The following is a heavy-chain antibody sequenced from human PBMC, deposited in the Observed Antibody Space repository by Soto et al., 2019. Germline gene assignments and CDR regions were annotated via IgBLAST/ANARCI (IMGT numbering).Heavy chain of an antibody. CDR1: GGSISSYY. CDR3: ARGVAPDY. D-gene: IGHD5-12*01. V-gene: IGHV4-59*01. CDR2: IYYSGST. J-gene: IGHJ4*02. Sequence: PSETLSLTCTVSGGSISSYYWSWIRQPPGKGLEWIGYIYYSGSTNYNPSLKSRVTISVDTSKNQFSLKLSSVTAADTAVYYCARGVAPDYWGQGTLVTVSS.